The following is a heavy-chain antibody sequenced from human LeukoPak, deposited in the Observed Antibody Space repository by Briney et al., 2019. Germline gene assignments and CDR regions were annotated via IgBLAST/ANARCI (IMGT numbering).Heavy chain of an antibody. Sequence: ASVKVSCKASGYTFTGYYMHWVRQAPGQGLGWMGWINPNSGGTNYAQKFQGRVTMTRDTSISTAYMELSRLRSDDTAVYYCARVLSGVRSSSDPPDYWGQGTLVTVSS. CDR1: GYTFTGYY. CDR3: ARVLSGVRSSSDPPDY. CDR2: INPNSGGT. V-gene: IGHV1-2*02. J-gene: IGHJ4*02. D-gene: IGHD6-6*01.